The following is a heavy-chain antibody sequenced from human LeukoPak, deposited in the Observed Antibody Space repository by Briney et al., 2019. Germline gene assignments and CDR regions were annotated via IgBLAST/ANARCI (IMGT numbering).Heavy chain of an antibody. J-gene: IGHJ6*02. Sequence: GGSLRLSCAASGFTFSSYSMNWVRQAPGKGLEWVSSISSSSSYIYYADSVKGRFTISRDNAKNSLYLQTNSLRAEDTAVYYCARDFVQQLEVPYYGMDVWGQGTTVTVSS. CDR2: ISSSSSYI. CDR1: GFTFSSYS. D-gene: IGHD6-6*01. CDR3: ARDFVQQLEVPYYGMDV. V-gene: IGHV3-21*01.